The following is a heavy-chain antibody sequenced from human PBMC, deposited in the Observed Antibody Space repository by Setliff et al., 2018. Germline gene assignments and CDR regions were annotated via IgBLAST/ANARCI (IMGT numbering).Heavy chain of an antibody. CDR3: ARGAPGRYCSGGSCSYFDY. J-gene: IGHJ4*02. D-gene: IGHD2-15*01. Sequence: ASVKVSCKASGYSFSDFYIHWVRQVPGRGPEWMGSINPKSGVTRYVQKFQGRVTITRDTSISTAYMELSSLRSEDTAVYYCARGAPGRYCSGGSCSYFDYWGQGILVTVSS. V-gene: IGHV1-2*02. CDR1: GYSFSDFY. CDR2: INPKSGVT.